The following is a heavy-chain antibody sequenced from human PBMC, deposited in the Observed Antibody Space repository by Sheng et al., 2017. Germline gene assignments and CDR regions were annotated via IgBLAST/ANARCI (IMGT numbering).Heavy chain of an antibody. CDR2: IYHRGTT. V-gene: IGHV4-39*01. Sequence: QVQLHESGPGLVKPSETLSLTCTVSGGSITTSSYFWGWVRQPPGKGLQWIGFIYHRGTTTYNPSLKSRLSMSVDASKNQFSLRLNSVTAADTAVYYCVRPIGYSSSLSPWGQGTLVTVSS. CDR1: GGSITTSSYF. CDR3: VRPIGYSSSLSP. J-gene: IGHJ4*02. D-gene: IGHD6-19*01.